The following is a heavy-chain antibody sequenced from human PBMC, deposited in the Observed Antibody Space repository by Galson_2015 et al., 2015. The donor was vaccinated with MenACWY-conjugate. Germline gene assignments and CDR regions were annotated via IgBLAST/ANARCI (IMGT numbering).Heavy chain of an antibody. CDR1: GYSFPSYW. Sequence: QSGAKVKKPGEYLKISCKGSGYSFPSYWIGWVRQMPGKGLEWMGIIYPGDSDTRYSPSFQGQVTISADKSISNAYLQWSSLKASDTAMYYCARQPYLGYYYDSSGHPDWGQGTLVTASS. CDR3: ARQPYLGYYYDSSGHPD. D-gene: IGHD3-22*01. CDR2: IYPGDSDT. J-gene: IGHJ4*02. V-gene: IGHV5-51*01.